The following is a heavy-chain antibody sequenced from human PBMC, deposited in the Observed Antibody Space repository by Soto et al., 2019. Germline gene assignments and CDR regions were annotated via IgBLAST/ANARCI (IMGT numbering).Heavy chain of an antibody. D-gene: IGHD2-15*01. V-gene: IGHV3-7*03. Sequence: PGGSLRLSCAASGFTFSSYWMSWVRQAPGKGLEWVANIKQDGGKKYYADSVKGRFTISRDNSKNTLYLQMNSLRAEDTAVYYCAKPGLPVAATLYYYYGMDVWGQGTTVTVSS. J-gene: IGHJ6*02. CDR3: AKPGLPVAATLYYYYGMDV. CDR2: IKQDGGKK. CDR1: GFTFSSYW.